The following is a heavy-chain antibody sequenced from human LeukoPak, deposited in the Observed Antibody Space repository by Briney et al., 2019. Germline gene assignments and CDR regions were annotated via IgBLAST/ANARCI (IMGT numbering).Heavy chain of an antibody. Sequence: ASVKVSCKASGGTFSSYAISWVRQAPGQGLEWMGRIIPILGIANYAQKFQGRVTMTRDTSTSTVYMELSSLRSEDTAVYYCARGGTGEVPFDYWGQGTLVTVSS. D-gene: IGHD7-27*01. CDR1: GGTFSSYA. J-gene: IGHJ4*02. CDR2: IIPILGIA. V-gene: IGHV1-69*04. CDR3: ARGGTGEVPFDY.